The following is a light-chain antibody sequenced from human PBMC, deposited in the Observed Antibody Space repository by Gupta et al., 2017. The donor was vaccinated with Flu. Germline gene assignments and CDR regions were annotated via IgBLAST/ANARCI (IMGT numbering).Light chain of an antibody. CDR2: DAS. CDR1: QSVRSY. J-gene: IGKJ5*01. CDR3: QQQNNRRPRYT. Sequence: EIVLTQSGATLSLSPGERATLSCRASQSVRSYLGWYEKKPGQAPRRLIYDASNMANGIPARFSGSGSGTDFTLTISSLGPEDFAVYYCQQQNNRRPRYTIGQGTXLEIK. V-gene: IGKV3-11*01.